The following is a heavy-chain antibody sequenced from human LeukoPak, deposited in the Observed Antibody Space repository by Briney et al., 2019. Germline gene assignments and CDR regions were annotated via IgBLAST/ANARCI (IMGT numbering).Heavy chain of an antibody. CDR3: ASLLWFGESVTDY. CDR1: GGSFSGYY. V-gene: IGHV4-34*01. CDR2: INHSGST. J-gene: IGHJ4*02. D-gene: IGHD3-10*01. Sequence: SETLSLTRAVYGGSFSGYYWSWIRQPPGKGLEWIGEINHSGSTNYNPSLKSRVTISVDTSKNQFSLKLSSVTAADTAVYYCASLLWFGESVTDYWGQGTLVTVSS.